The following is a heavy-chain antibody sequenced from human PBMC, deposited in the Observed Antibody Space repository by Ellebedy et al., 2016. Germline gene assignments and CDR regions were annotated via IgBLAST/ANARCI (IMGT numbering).Heavy chain of an antibody. CDR3: ARGNVYYDILTGYYFRSGWFDP. J-gene: IGHJ5*02. CDR2: IYYSGST. D-gene: IGHD3-9*01. CDR1: GGSISSYY. Sequence: SETLSLTXTVFGGSISSYYWSWIRQTPGKGLEWIGYIYYSGSTNYNPSLKSRVTISVDTSKNQFSLKLSSVTAADTAVYYCARGNVYYDILTGYYFRSGWFDPWGQGTLVTVSS. V-gene: IGHV4-59*12.